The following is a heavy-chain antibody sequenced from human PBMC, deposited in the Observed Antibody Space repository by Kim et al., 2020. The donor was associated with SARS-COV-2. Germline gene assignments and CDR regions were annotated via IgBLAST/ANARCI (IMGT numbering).Heavy chain of an antibody. V-gene: IGHV3-7*01. CDR1: GFTLSHYW. Sequence: GGSLRLSCAASGFTLSHYWMSWVRQAPGKGLEWVANIKQDGSEKYYVDSVKGRFTISRDNAKNSLYLQMNSLRAEDTAVYYCAKEGDCFDYWGQGTLVTVSS. CDR3: AKEGDCFDY. D-gene: IGHD3-16*01. J-gene: IGHJ4*02. CDR2: IKQDGSEK.